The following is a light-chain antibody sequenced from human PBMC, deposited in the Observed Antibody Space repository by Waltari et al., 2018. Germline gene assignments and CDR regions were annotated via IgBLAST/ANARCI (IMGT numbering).Light chain of an antibody. J-gene: IGKJ1*01. V-gene: IGKV3-20*01. Sequence: ELVLTQSPGTLSLSPGERATLSCRASQSISRNYLAWYQQKTGQAPRLLIYGPAGRATGIPDRFSGSGSGTDFTLTISGLEPEDFAVYYCQQYDSSPKTFGQGTKVEIK. CDR1: QSISRNY. CDR3: QQYDSSPKT. CDR2: GPA.